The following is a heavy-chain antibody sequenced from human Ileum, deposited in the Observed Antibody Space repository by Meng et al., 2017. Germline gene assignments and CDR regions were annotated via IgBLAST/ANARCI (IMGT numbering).Heavy chain of an antibody. D-gene: IGHD1-26*01. Sequence: GGSLRLSCAASGFTFSSYEMNWVRQAPGKGLEWVSYISSSGSTLYYTDSVKGRFTISRDNAKNSLYLQMNSLRAEDTAVYYCARAGGAVGPFDYLGQGTLVTVSS. CDR1: GFTFSSYE. CDR2: ISSSGSTL. J-gene: IGHJ4*02. V-gene: IGHV3-48*03. CDR3: ARAGGAVGPFDY.